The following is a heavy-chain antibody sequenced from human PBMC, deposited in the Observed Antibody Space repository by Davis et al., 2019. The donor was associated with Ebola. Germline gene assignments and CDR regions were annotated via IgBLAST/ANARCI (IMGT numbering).Heavy chain of an antibody. CDR1: GGPISSYY. V-gene: IGHV4-4*07. J-gene: IGHJ3*02. CDR2: IYTSGST. Sequence: PSETLSPTCTVSGGPISSYYWSWIRQPAGKGLEWIGRIYTSGSTNYNPSLKSRVTMSVDTSKNQFSMKLSSVTAADTAVYYCASLMWGAFDIWGQGTMVTVSS. CDR3: ASLMWGAFDI. D-gene: IGHD1-26*01.